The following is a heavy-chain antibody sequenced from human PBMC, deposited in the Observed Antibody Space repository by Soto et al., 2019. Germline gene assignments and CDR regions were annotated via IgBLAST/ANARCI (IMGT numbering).Heavy chain of an antibody. D-gene: IGHD3-22*01. V-gene: IGHV3-23*01. Sequence: EVQLLESGGGLVQPGGSLRLSCAASGFTFNSYAMSWVRQAPGKGLEWVSAISGSGGSTYYADSVKGRFTISRDTSKNTLYLQMSSLRAEDTAIYYCSRHTSPYYRPFDYWGQGTLVTVSS. CDR1: GFTFNSYA. CDR2: ISGSGGST. J-gene: IGHJ4*02. CDR3: SRHTSPYYRPFDY.